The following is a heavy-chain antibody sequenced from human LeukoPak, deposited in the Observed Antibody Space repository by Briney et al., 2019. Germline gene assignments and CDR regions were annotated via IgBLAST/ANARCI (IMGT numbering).Heavy chain of an antibody. D-gene: IGHD4-17*01. J-gene: IGHJ4*02. CDR3: AKDPYGDYEGGVY. CDR2: ISGSGGST. CDR1: GFTFSSYG. V-gene: IGHV3-23*01. Sequence: GGSLRLSCAASGFTFSSYGMSWVRQAPGKGLEWVSAISGSGGSTYYADSVKGRFTISRDNSKNTLYLQMNSLRAEDTAVYYCAKDPYGDYEGGVYWGQGTLVTVSS.